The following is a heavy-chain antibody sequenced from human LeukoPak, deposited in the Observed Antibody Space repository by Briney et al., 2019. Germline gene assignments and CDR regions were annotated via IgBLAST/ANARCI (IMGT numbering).Heavy chain of an antibody. V-gene: IGHV3-23*01. Sequence: GGSLRLSCAASGFTFSSYAMSWVRQAPGKGLEWVSAISGSGGSTYYADSVKGRFTISRDNSKNALYLQMNSLRAEDTAVYYCAKRGSGSSGYYCFDYWGQGTLVTVSS. CDR3: AKRGSGSSGYYCFDY. J-gene: IGHJ4*02. CDR1: GFTFSSYA. D-gene: IGHD3-22*01. CDR2: ISGSGGST.